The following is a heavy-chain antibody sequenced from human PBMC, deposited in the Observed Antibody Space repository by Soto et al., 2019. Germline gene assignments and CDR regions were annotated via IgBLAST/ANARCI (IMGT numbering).Heavy chain of an antibody. V-gene: IGHV3-48*02. J-gene: IGHJ4*02. Sequence: GVLRLSCAASGFSFSAYSMNWVRQAPGKGLEWIAYTSTSSTTKYYADSVRGRFSISRDNANDLLYLDMDKLRDEDTGIYYCAGSYSSGNWYFDYWGLGTPVTVSS. CDR3: AGSYSSGNWYFDY. CDR2: TSTSSTTK. D-gene: IGHD3-10*01. CDR1: GFSFSAYS.